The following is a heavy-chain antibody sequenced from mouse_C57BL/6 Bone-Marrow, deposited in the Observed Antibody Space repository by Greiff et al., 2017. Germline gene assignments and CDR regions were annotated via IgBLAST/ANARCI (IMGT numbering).Heavy chain of an antibody. V-gene: IGHV1-55*01. D-gene: IGHD1-3*01. CDR1: GYTFTSYW. J-gene: IGHJ2*01. CDR2: LYPGCGST. Sequence: QVQLQQPGAELVKPGASVKMSCKASGYTFTSYWITWVKQRPGQGLEWIGDLYPGCGSTNYNEKFKSKATLTVDPSSSTAYMQLSSLASEDSAVYYSASSGYPYNVAIDYWGQGTTLTVSS. CDR3: ASSGYPYNVAIDY.